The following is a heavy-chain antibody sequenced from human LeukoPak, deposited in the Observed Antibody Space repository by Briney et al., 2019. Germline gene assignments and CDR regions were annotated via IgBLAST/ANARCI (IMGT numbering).Heavy chain of an antibody. V-gene: IGHV1-8*03. CDR3: ARVRGDRYGSQGFDP. D-gene: IGHD3-10*01. CDR2: MNPNSGNT. J-gene: IGHJ5*02. Sequence: VASVKVSCKASGYTFTSYDINWVRQATGQGLEWMGWMNPNSGNTGYAQKFQGRVTITRNTSISTAYMELSSLRSEDTAVYYCARVRGDRYGSQGFDPWGQGTLVTVSS. CDR1: GYTFTSYD.